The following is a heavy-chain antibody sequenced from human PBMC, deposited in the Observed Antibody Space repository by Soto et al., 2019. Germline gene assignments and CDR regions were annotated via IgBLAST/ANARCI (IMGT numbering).Heavy chain of an antibody. J-gene: IGHJ6*02. CDR2: VHHSWGS. CDR1: GGSISSYY. V-gene: IGHV4-59*08. CDR3: ARQGFGPLHGLDDV. D-gene: IGHD3-10*01. Sequence: PSETLSLTCTVSGGSISSYYWSWFRQSPGKRMEWIGYVHHSWGSSYNPSLQSRVAISLDTSKSQFSLKVTSVTATDTAVYYCARQGFGPLHGLDDVWGQGTTVTVSS.